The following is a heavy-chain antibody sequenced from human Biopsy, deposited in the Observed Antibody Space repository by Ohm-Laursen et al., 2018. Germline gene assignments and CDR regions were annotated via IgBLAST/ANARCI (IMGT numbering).Heavy chain of an antibody. CDR2: ISYDGSGE. CDR1: GFTFTSYA. V-gene: IGHV3-30*03. D-gene: IGHD4-11*01. Sequence: SLRLSCAASGFTFTSYAMHWVRQAPGKGLEWVAVISYDGSGESYADSLQGRFIISRDNPKNTVDLQMNSLRAEDTAVYFCARDGKRWDYSTYFSWHFDLWGRGTLVTVSS. J-gene: IGHJ2*01. CDR3: ARDGKRWDYSTYFSWHFDL.